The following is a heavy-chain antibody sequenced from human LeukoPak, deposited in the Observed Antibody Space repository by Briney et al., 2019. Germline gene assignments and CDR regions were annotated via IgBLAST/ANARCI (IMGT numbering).Heavy chain of an antibody. Sequence: ASVKDSCKASGYTFTGYYMHWVRQAPGQGLAWMGWINPNSGGTNYAQKFQGRVTMTRDTSISTAYMELSRLRSDDTAVYYCARGLHYDILTVYYYYGMDVWGQGTTVTVSS. J-gene: IGHJ6*02. CDR3: ARGLHYDILTVYYYYGMDV. CDR2: INPNSGGT. D-gene: IGHD3-9*01. V-gene: IGHV1-2*02. CDR1: GYTFTGYY.